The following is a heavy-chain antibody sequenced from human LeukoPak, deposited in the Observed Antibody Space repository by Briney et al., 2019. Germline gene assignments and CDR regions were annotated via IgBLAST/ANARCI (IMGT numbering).Heavy chain of an antibody. J-gene: IGHJ6*03. V-gene: IGHV4-59*01. Sequence: SETLSLTCTVSGGSISTYYWSWIRQPPGKGLEWIGYIYYTGGTNYNPSLKSRVTISVDTSKNQFSLKLSSATAADTAVYSCARGPPYYYDTSGYYYYYMDVWGKGTTVTVSS. D-gene: IGHD3-22*01. CDR1: GGSISTYY. CDR3: ARGPPYYYDTSGYYYYYMDV. CDR2: IYYTGGT.